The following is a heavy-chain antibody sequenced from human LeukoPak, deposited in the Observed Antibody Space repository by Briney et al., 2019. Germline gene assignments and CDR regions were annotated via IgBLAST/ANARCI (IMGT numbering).Heavy chain of an antibody. V-gene: IGHV4-34*01. CDR3: ARGQTKDYFDTSGYY. CDR1: GGPFSGYY. D-gene: IGHD3-22*01. CDR2: IDHSGST. J-gene: IGHJ4*02. Sequence: SETLSLTCAIYGGPFSGYYWTWIRQPPGKGLEWIGEIDHSGSTNYNPSLKSRVTISGDTSKNHFSLRLSSLTAADSAVYYCARGQTKDYFDTSGYYWSQGTLVTVSS.